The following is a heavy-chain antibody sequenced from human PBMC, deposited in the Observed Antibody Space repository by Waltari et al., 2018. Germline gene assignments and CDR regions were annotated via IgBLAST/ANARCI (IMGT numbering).Heavy chain of an antibody. CDR3: VGSGFLQH. Sequence: EVQVVASGGGLVQPGGSLRLSCSGSGFTFSTYVMHWVRQAPGKGLENVSGMTSNGGRIYYADSVKGRFTISRDNSKNTLYLQMSSLRTEDTAVYYCVGSGFLQHWGQGTLVTVSS. CDR2: MTSNGGRI. V-gene: IGHV3-64D*06. CDR1: GFTFSTYV. J-gene: IGHJ1*01. D-gene: IGHD6-25*01.